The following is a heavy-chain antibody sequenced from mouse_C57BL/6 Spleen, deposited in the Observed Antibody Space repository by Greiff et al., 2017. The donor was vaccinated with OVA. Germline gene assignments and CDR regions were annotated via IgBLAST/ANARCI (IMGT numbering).Heavy chain of an antibody. CDR1: GFSLTSYA. V-gene: IGHV2-9-1*01. CDR2: IWTGGGT. CDR3: AKTAGGNYERLAWFAY. J-gene: IGHJ3*01. D-gene: IGHD1-1*01. Sequence: QVQLKESGPGLVAPSQSLSITCTVSGFSLTSYAISWVRQPPGKGLEWLGVIWTGGGTNYNSALKSRMSISKDNSKSQVFLKMNSLQTDDTARYDCAKTAGGNYERLAWFAYWGQGTLVTVSA.